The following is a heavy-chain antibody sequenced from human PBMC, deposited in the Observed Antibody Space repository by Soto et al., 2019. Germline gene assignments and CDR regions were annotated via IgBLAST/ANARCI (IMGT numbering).Heavy chain of an antibody. J-gene: IGHJ6*03. CDR1: GGSISSGGYS. D-gene: IGHD2-2*01. CDR3: ARGVLYCTSTSCYGDYYYMDV. V-gene: IGHV4-30-2*01. CDR2: IYHSGST. Sequence: SETLSLTCAVSGGSISSGGYSWSWIRQPPGKGLEWIGYIYHSGSTYYNPSLKSRVTISVDRSKNQFSLKLSSVTAADTAVYYCARGVLYCTSTSCYGDYYYMDVWGKGTTVTVSS.